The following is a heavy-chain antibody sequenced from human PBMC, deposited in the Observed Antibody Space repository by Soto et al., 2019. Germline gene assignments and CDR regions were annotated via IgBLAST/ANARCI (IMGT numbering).Heavy chain of an antibody. J-gene: IGHJ3*02. CDR2: IKPDGSEK. V-gene: IGHV3-7*04. Sequence: EVQLVESGGDLVQPGGSLRLSCAVSGFTFSSYWMSWVRQAPGKGLEWVANIKPDGSEKWYVESVKGRFSISRDNAKNSLYLQMNSLRGEDTAVYYCARGDYYDSSGPFSDAFDIWGQGTVVTVSS. D-gene: IGHD3-22*01. CDR1: GFTFSSYW. CDR3: ARGDYYDSSGPFSDAFDI.